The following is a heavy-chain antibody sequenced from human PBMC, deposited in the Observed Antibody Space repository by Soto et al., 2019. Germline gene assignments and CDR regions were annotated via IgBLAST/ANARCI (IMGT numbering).Heavy chain of an antibody. CDR1: GFTFSSYG. V-gene: IGHV3-30*18. J-gene: IGHJ6*02. CDR3: AKDLLRPGRAYGMDV. Sequence: QVQLVESGGGVVQPGRSLRLSCAASGFTFSSYGMHWVRQAPGKGLEWVAVISYDGSNKYYADSVKGRFTISRHNSKNTLYLQMNSLKVEDTAVYYCAKDLLRPGRAYGMDVWGQGTTVTVSS. CDR2: ISYDGSNK.